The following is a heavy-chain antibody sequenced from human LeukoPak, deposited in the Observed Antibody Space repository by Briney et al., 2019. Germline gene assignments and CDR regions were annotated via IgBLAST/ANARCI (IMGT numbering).Heavy chain of an antibody. CDR3: ASESLDPVGGNWFDP. Sequence: GASVKVSCKASGYTFTGYYMHWVRQAPGQGLEWMGWINPNSGGTNYAQKFQGRVTITADKSTSTAYMELSSLRSEDTAVYYCASESLDPVGGNWFDPWGRGTLVTVSS. V-gene: IGHV1-2*02. J-gene: IGHJ5*02. D-gene: IGHD3-16*01. CDR2: INPNSGGT. CDR1: GYTFTGYY.